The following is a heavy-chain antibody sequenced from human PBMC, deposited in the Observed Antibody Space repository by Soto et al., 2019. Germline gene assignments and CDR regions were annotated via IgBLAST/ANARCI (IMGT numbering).Heavy chain of an antibody. J-gene: IGHJ6*02. D-gene: IGHD5-12*01. Sequence: QVQLVQSGAEVKKPGSSVKVSCKASGGTFSSYAISWVRQAPGQGLEWMGGIIPIFGTANYAQKFQGRVTITADESTSTAYMELSSLRSEDTAVYYCARVIVAPNYYYYYGMDVWGQGTTVTVSS. V-gene: IGHV1-69*12. CDR3: ARVIVAPNYYYYYGMDV. CDR1: GGTFSSYA. CDR2: IIPIFGTA.